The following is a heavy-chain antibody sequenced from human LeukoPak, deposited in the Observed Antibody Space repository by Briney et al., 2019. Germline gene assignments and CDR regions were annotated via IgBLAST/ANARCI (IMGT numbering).Heavy chain of an antibody. CDR1: GGSFSGYY. Sequence: SETLSLSCAVYGGSFSGYYWSWIRQPPGKGREWIGEINHSGSTNYNPSLKSRVTISVDTSKNQFSLKLRSVTAADMAVYYCARGDGSGSYYNVLYYYYYYMDVWGKGTTVTVSS. J-gene: IGHJ6*03. V-gene: IGHV4-34*01. CDR2: INHSGST. CDR3: ARGDGSGSYYNVLYYYYYYMDV. D-gene: IGHD3-10*01.